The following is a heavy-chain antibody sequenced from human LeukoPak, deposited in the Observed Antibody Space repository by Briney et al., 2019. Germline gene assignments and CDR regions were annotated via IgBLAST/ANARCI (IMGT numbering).Heavy chain of an antibody. J-gene: IGHJ4*02. CDR1: GGSFSGYY. Sequence: PSETLSLTCAVYGGSFSGYYWSWIRQPPGKGLEWIGEINHSGSTHYNPSLKSRVTISIDTSKNRFSLKLSSVTAADTAVYYCARVDLRGAYWGQGTLVTVSS. V-gene: IGHV4-34*01. CDR2: INHSGST. D-gene: IGHD1-26*01. CDR3: ARVDLRGAY.